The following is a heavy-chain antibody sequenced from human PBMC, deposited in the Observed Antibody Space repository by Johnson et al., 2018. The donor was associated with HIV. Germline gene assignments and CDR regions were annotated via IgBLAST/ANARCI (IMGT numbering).Heavy chain of an antibody. CDR2: IWYDGSNK. CDR3: AREELEPDVFDI. V-gene: IGHV3-33*01. D-gene: IGHD1-1*01. J-gene: IGHJ3*02. CDR1: GFTFSSYG. Sequence: VQLVESGGGVVQPGRSLRLSCAASGFTFSSYGMHWVRQAPGKGLKWVAVIWYDGSNKYYADSVKGRFTISRDNSKNTLYLQMNSLRAEDTAVYYCAREELEPDVFDIWGQGTMVTVSS.